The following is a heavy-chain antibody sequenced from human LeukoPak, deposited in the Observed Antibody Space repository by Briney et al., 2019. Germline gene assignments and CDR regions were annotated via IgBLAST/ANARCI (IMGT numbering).Heavy chain of an antibody. V-gene: IGHV3-23*01. CDR3: AELGITMIGGV. CDR1: GFTFSNYG. Sequence: GGSLRLSCVGSGFTFSNYGMSWVRQAPGKGLEWVSAISGSGGSTFYPDSVKGRFTISRDNSKNTLYLQMNSLRAEDTAVYYCAELGITMIGGVWGKGTTVTISS. J-gene: IGHJ6*04. D-gene: IGHD3-10*02. CDR2: ISGSGGST.